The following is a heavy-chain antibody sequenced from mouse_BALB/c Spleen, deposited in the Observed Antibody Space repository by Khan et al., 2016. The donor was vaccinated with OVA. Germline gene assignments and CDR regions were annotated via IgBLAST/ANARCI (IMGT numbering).Heavy chain of an antibody. J-gene: IGHJ2*01. D-gene: IGHD2-14*01. CDR2: IYPGSGST. CDR1: GYTFTSYW. CDR3: TRGEYDGGY. V-gene: IGHV1S22*01. Sequence: LQQPGSELVRPGASVKLSCKASGYTFTSYWMHWVKQRPGQGLEWIGNIYPGSGSTKYDEKFQSKATLTVDTSSNTAYMQLSSLTSEDSAVYYCTRGEYDGGYWGQGTTLTVAS.